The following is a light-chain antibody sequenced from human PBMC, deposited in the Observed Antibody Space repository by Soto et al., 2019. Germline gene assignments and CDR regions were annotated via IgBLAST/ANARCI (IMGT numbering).Light chain of an antibody. J-gene: IGKJ4*01. V-gene: IGKV3-20*01. CDR1: QSVTGSY. CDR3: QQYASSPLT. CDR2: GAS. Sequence: EIVLTQSPGTLSLSPGERATLSCRASQSVTGSYLAWYQQRPGQAPRLLMYGASSRATGIPDRFSGSGSGTDFTRTISRLEPEDFAVYYCQQYASSPLTFGGGAKVEI.